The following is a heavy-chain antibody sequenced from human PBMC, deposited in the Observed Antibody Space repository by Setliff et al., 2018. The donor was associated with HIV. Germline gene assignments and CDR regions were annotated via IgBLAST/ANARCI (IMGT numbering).Heavy chain of an antibody. V-gene: IGHV4-59*08. J-gene: IGHJ5*02. CDR3: ARSKHGNWFDP. CDR1: GGSFSGYY. Sequence: SETLSLTCAVYGGSFSGYYWSWIRQPPGKGLEWIGYISYTGTTKYNPSLKSRVTISVDTSKNQFSLKLSSVTAADTAVYYCARSKHGNWFDPWGQGTLVTVSS. CDR2: ISYTGTT.